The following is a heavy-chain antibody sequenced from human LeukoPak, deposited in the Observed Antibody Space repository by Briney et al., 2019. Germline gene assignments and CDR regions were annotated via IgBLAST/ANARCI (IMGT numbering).Heavy chain of an antibody. V-gene: IGHV3-7*01. Sequence: GGSLRLSCAASGFTFSRYWRSWVRQAPGKGLEWVANIKEDGTEKYYVDSVRGRFTISRDNAKDSLYLQMNTLRAEDTAIYYCANEGGGAFDFWGQGTMVTVSS. J-gene: IGHJ3*01. CDR1: GFTFSRYW. CDR2: IKEDGTEK. CDR3: ANEGGGAFDF.